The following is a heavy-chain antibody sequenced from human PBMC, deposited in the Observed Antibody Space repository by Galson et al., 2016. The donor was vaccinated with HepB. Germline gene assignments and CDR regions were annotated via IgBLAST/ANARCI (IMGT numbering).Heavy chain of an antibody. D-gene: IGHD6-13*01. CDR2: IFTSGNT. J-gene: IGHJ4*02. Sequence: TLSLTCTVSGGSISSGSSHWNWIRQPAGRGLEWIGRIFTSGNTNYSPSLKSRVTISADTSKNQFSLKLSSVTAADTAIYNCVRLGTAAAVANRRGSVYWSQGTRVTVSS. V-gene: IGHV4-61*02. CDR3: VRLGTAAAVANRRGSVY. CDR1: GGSISSGSSH.